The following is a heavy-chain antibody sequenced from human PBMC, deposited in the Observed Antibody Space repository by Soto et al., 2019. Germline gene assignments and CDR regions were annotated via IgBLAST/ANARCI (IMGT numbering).Heavy chain of an antibody. CDR2: ISGYNGNT. J-gene: IGHJ5*02. V-gene: IGHV1-18*04. D-gene: IGHD1-7*01. CDR3: ARDQMELRGSVWFDP. Sequence: VQLVQSGAEVKKPGASVKVSCKASGYTFTSYGISWLRQAPGQGLEWMGWISGYNGNTNYAQELQGRVTMTTDTSTSTAYMELRSLRSDDTAVYFCARDQMELRGSVWFDPWGQGTLVTVSS. CDR1: GYTFTSYG.